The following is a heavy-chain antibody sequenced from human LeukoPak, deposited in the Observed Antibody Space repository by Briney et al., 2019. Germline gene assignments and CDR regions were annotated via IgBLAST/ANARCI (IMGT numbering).Heavy chain of an antibody. D-gene: IGHD1-1*01. V-gene: IGHV3-21*01. Sequence: PGESLRLSCAASGFTFRVYTMNWVRQAPGKELEWVSSISSGSTYIYYADSMRGRFTISRDNAKNSLYLQMNILGAEDTALYYCTRHGWNDRDFYFDNWGQGTLVTVSS. CDR1: GFTFRVYT. J-gene: IGHJ4*02. CDR3: TRHGWNDRDFYFDN. CDR2: ISSGSTYI.